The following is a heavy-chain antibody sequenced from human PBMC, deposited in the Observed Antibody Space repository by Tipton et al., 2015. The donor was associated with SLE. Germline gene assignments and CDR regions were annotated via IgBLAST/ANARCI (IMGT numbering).Heavy chain of an antibody. CDR3: ARGKFYFDY. CDR1: GFPFSDSW. Sequence: SLRLSCAASGFPFSDSWMNWVRQAPGKGLEWVASIRGDGSEKHYVDSVKDRLTISRDNAKNSLYLQMKSLRAEDTAVYYCARGKFYFDYWSQGAQVTVSS. V-gene: IGHV3-7*01. CDR2: IRGDGSEK. J-gene: IGHJ4*02.